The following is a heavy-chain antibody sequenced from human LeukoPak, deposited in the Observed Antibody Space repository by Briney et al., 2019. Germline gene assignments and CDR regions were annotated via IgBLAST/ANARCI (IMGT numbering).Heavy chain of an antibody. J-gene: IGHJ6*02. CDR1: GYTFTSYD. V-gene: IGHV1-8*01. CDR2: MNPNSGNT. D-gene: IGHD1-26*01. Sequence: ASVKVSCKASGYTFTSYDINWVRQATGQGLEWMGWMNPNSGNTGYAQKFQGRVTMTRNTSISTAYMELSSLRSEDTAVYYCATGNGRGSSYYYGMDVWGQGTTVTVSS. CDR3: ATGNGRGSSYYYGMDV.